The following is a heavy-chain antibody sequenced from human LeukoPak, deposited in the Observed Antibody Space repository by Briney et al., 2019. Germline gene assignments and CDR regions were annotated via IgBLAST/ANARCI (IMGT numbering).Heavy chain of an antibody. J-gene: IGHJ4*02. CDR3: AKEVVPAASPGVDY. CDR2: IWYDGSNK. Sequence: PGGSLRLSCAASGFSFSNYGMHWVRQAPGKGLEWVAVIWYDGSNKYYADSVKGRFTISRDNSKNTLYLQMNSLRAEDTAVYYCAKEVVPAASPGVDYWGQGTLVTVSS. CDR1: GFSFSNYG. V-gene: IGHV3-33*06. D-gene: IGHD2-2*01.